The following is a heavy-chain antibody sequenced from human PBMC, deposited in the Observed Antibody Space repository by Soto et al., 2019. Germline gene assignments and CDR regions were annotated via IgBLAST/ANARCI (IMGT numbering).Heavy chain of an antibody. CDR2: IKQDGSEK. D-gene: IGHD1-26*01. J-gene: IGHJ6*03. Sequence: GGSLRLSCAASGFTFSSYAMGWVRQAPGKGLEWVANIKQDGSEKYYVDSVKGRFTISRDNAKNSLYLQMNSLRAEDTAVYYCARLVSTGMYYYYYMDVWGKGTTVTVSS. CDR1: GFTFSSYA. CDR3: ARLVSTGMYYYYYMDV. V-gene: IGHV3-7*01.